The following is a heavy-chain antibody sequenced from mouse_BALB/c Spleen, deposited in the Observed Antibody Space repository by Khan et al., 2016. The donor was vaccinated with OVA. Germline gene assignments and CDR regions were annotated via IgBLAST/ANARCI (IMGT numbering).Heavy chain of an antibody. CDR2: INPTSGYT. CDR3: ARDRNGY. CDR1: GYTFTSYW. V-gene: IGHV1-7*01. J-gene: IGHJ2*01. Sequence: QVQLQQSGAELAKPGASVKMSCKASGYTFTSYWMHWIKQRPGHGLEWIGYINPTSGYTDYNQKFKDKATLTADTSSSTAYMQLSSLTSYDSTVDYCARDRNGYWGQGTALTVSS.